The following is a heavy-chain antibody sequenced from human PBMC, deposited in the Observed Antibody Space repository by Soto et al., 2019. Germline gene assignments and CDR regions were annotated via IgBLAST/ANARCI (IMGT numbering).Heavy chain of an antibody. CDR3: ARQYYDILTGYYIYWFDP. D-gene: IGHD3-9*01. Sequence: XSVKVSLKASGYTVTSYAMHLVRQPPRQKLEWMGWINAGNGNTKYSQKFQGRVTITRDTSASTAYMELSSLRSEDKAVYYCARQYYDILTGYYIYWFDPWGQGTLVTVS. V-gene: IGHV1-3*01. CDR1: GYTVTSYA. CDR2: INAGNGNT. J-gene: IGHJ5*02.